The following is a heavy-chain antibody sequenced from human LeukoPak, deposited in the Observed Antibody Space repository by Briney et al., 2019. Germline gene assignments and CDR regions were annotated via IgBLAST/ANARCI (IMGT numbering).Heavy chain of an antibody. J-gene: IGHJ6*02. CDR1: GDSVSSNSAA. CDR3: ARDFGAVAGTQNYHYGMDV. V-gene: IGHV6-1*01. CDR2: TYYRSKWYN. D-gene: IGHD6-19*01. Sequence: SQTLSLTCAISGDSVSSNSAAWSWIRQSPSRGLEWLGRTYYRSKWYNDYAVSVKSRITINPDTSKNQFSLQLNSVTPEDTAVYYCARDFGAVAGTQNYHYGMDVWGQGTTVTVSS.